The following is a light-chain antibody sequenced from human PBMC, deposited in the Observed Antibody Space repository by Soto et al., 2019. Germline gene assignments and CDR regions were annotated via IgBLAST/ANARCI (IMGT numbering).Light chain of an antibody. CDR3: QQYDTYPLT. Sequence: IQMTQSPSTLSASVGDRVTITCRARQSINSWLAWYQQKPGKAPKLLIYKASNLESGVPSRFSGSGSGTQFTLTISSLQPDDFATYYCQQYDTYPLTFGGRAKVDI. CDR2: KAS. CDR1: QSINSW. J-gene: IGKJ4*01. V-gene: IGKV1-5*03.